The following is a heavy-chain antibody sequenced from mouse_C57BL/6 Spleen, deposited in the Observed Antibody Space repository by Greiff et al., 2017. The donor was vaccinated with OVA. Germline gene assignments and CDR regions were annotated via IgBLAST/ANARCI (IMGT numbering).Heavy chain of an antibody. D-gene: IGHD1-1*01. CDR2: ISSGGSYT. Sequence: VQLKESGGDLVKPGGSLKLSCAASGFTFSSYGMSWVRQTPDKRLEWVATISSGGSYTYYPDSVKGRFTISRDNAKNTLYLQMSSLKSEDTAMYYCARALTYGSLWGQGTTLTVSS. V-gene: IGHV5-6*01. CDR1: GFTFSSYG. J-gene: IGHJ2*01. CDR3: ARALTYGSL.